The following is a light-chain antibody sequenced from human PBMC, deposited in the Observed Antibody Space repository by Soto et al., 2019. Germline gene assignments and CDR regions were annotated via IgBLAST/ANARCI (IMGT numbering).Light chain of an antibody. Sequence: QSALTQPASVSGSPGQSITISCTGTSSDVGGYNYVSWYQQHPGKAPKLIIYEVSNRPSGVSNRFSGSKSGDTASLTISGLHAEDEADYYCSSYTSRSTLDVFGTGTKLTVL. CDR1: SSDVGGYNY. CDR3: SSYTSRSTLDV. J-gene: IGLJ1*01. V-gene: IGLV2-14*01. CDR2: EVS.